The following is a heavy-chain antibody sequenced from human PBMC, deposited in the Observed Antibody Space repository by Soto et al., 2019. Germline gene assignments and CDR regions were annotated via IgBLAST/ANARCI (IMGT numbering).Heavy chain of an antibody. CDR2: IRSKPNSYAT. Sequence: EVQLVESGGGLVQPGGSLKLSCAASGFTFSGSAMHWVRQASGKGLEWVGRIRSKPNSYATAYAASVKGRFTISRDDRKATGYLQMSGLKTEDAAVYYCTRRGEAYGIGGSCYAANWYFALWGRGSLVTVSS. V-gene: IGHV3-73*02. J-gene: IGHJ2*01. D-gene: IGHD2-15*01. CDR1: GFTFSGSA. CDR3: TRRGEAYGIGGSCYAANWYFAL.